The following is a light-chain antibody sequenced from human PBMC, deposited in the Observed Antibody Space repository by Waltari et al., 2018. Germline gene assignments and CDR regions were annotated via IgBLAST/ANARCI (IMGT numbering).Light chain of an antibody. CDR2: YDD. CDR3: GAWDDRLNAWV. J-gene: IGLJ3*02. Sequence: QSVLTQPPPVSEAPRQRVTISSSGSNSNIGSNSGNWYQQLPGKTPKVLIYYDDLLPSGVSDRFSGSKSGTSASLAISGLQAEDEADYYCGAWDDRLNAWVFGGGTKLTVL. CDR1: NSNIGSNS. V-gene: IGLV1-36*01.